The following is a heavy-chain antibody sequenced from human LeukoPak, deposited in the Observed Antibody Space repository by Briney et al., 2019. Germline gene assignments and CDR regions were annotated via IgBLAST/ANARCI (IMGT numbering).Heavy chain of an antibody. Sequence: ASVKVSCKASGYTFTSYYMHWVRQAPGQGLEWMGIINPSGGSTSYAQKFQGRVTMTRNTSTSTVYMELSSLRSEDTAVYYCARGLRYCSSASCYKHYYMDVWGKGTTVTVSS. V-gene: IGHV1-46*01. J-gene: IGHJ6*03. CDR2: INPSGGST. CDR3: ARGLRYCSSASCYKHYYMDV. D-gene: IGHD2-2*02. CDR1: GYTFTSYY.